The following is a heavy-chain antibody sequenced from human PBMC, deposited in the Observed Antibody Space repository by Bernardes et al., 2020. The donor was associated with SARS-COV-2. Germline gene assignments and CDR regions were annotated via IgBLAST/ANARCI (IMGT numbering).Heavy chain of an antibody. CDR1: GFSVSAYW. V-gene: IGHV3-74*01. D-gene: IGHD2-15*01. J-gene: IGHJ4*02. CDR2: INEDGSII. CDR3: ARDFGGNSDY. Sequence: GGSLSLSCAASGFSVSAYWMHWVRQAPGEGLVWVSRINEDGSIINYADSVKGRFTISRDIADNMVYLQMNSLRAEDTAVYYCARDFGGNSDYWGQGTLVTVSS.